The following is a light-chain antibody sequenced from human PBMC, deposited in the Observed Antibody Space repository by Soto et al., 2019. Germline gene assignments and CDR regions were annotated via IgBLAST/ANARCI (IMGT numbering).Light chain of an antibody. CDR2: DNN. Sequence: QSALTQSPSVSAAPGQQVTISCSGSSSNIGNNYVSWYQQLPGTAPKLLIYDNNKRPSGIPDRVSGSKSGTSGTLDITGLQTGDEADYYCATWDGSLPGEVFGGGTKLTVL. V-gene: IGLV1-51*01. CDR3: ATWDGSLPGEV. J-gene: IGLJ2*01. CDR1: SSNIGNNY.